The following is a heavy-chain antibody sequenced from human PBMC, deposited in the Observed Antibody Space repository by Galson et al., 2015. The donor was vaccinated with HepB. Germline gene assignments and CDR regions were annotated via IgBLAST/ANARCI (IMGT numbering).Heavy chain of an antibody. V-gene: IGHV3-7*03. Sequence: SLRLSCAASGFTFSSYWMSWVRQAPGKGLEWVANIKQDGSEKYYVDSVKGRFTISRDNAKNSLYLQMNSLRAEDTAVYYCARDALYYDILTGYYLYWGQGTLVTVSS. CDR3: ARDALYYDILTGYYLY. CDR1: GFTFSSYW. J-gene: IGHJ4*02. D-gene: IGHD3-9*01. CDR2: IKQDGSEK.